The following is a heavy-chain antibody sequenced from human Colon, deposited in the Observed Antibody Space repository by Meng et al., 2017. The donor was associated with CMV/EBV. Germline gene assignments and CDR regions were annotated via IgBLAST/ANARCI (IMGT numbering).Heavy chain of an antibody. CDR2: VHYSGNT. V-gene: IGHV4-39*07. CDR1: GGSISSSNYY. D-gene: IGHD2-2*02. J-gene: IGHJ5*02. CDR3: ARDPFGCGSSSCYKGASNWFDP. Sequence: GSLRLSCTVSGGSISSSNYYWGWIRQPPGKGLEWIASVHYSGNTYHNASLKSRVTISVDTSKNQFSLNLTSVTAADTAVYFCARDPFGCGSSSCYKGASNWFDPWGQGPLVTVSS.